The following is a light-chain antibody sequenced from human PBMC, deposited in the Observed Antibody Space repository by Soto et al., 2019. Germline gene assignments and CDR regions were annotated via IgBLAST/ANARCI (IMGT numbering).Light chain of an antibody. CDR3: QSYGGGIPV. CDR2: EDN. J-gene: IGLJ2*01. Sequence: NFMLTQPQSMSESPGKTITISCTDSSGSIGSKVVQWYQQRPGSAPTTIIYEDNQRPSGVPNRFSGSIDRTSNSASLTISGLETEDEAEYFCQSYGGGIPVFGGGTKLTVL. V-gene: IGLV6-57*02. CDR1: SGSIGSKV.